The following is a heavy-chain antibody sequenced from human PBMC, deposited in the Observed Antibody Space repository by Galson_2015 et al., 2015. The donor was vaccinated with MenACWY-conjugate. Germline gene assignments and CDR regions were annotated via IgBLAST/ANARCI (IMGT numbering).Heavy chain of an antibody. CDR2: ISDSGRST. Sequence: SLRLSCAASGFTFSSYAMTWVCRAPGKGLEWVSTISDSGRSTYYADSVKGRFIISRDNSKKTVSLQMNSLSAEDTAAYYCAKDLVKNYEMLTGYYNDWGQGSQVTV. D-gene: IGHD3-9*01. CDR3: AKDLVKNYEMLTGYYND. CDR1: GFTFSSYA. V-gene: IGHV3-23*01. J-gene: IGHJ4*02.